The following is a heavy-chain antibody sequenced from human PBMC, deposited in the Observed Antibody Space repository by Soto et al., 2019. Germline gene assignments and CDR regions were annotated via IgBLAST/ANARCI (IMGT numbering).Heavy chain of an antibody. CDR2: VWGEGSHK. CDR3: AKDFRPDGVWDLDY. J-gene: IGHJ4*02. D-gene: IGHD2-8*01. CDR1: GFTFGTYT. V-gene: IGHV3-33*06. Sequence: PGGSLRLSCAASGFTFGTYTMNWVRQAPGKGLEWVAGVWGEGSHKFYADSVRGRFTISRDNLRDTLYLQMNSLRPEDTAIYYCAKDFRPDGVWDLDYWGQGTLVTVSS.